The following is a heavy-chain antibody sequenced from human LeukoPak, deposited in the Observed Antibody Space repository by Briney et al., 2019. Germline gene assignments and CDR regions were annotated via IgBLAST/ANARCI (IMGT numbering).Heavy chain of an antibody. V-gene: IGHV3-30*04. CDR3: ARVNIVASSSYYMDV. D-gene: IGHD5-12*01. CDR2: ISYDGSNK. J-gene: IGHJ6*03. Sequence: PGGSLRLSCAASGFTFSSYAMHWVRQAPGKGLEWVAVISYDGSNKYYADSVKGRFTISRDNSKNTLYLQMNSLRAEDTAVYYCARVNIVASSSYYMDVWGKGTTVTVSS. CDR1: GFTFSSYA.